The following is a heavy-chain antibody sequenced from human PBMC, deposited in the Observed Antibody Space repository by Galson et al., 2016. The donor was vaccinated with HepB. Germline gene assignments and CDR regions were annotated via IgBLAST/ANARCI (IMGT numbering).Heavy chain of an antibody. CDR3: ARVDYDFWSGYSAPNWFDP. J-gene: IGHJ5*02. CDR2: IYYSGST. V-gene: IGHV4-31*03. D-gene: IGHD3-3*01. Sequence: TLSLTCTVSGGSISSGNYYWSWIRQHPGKGLEWIGYIYYSGSTYYNPSLKSRVTISVDTSKNQFSLKLSSVTAADTAVYYCARVDYDFWSGYSAPNWFDPWGQGTLVTVSS. CDR1: GGSISSGNYY.